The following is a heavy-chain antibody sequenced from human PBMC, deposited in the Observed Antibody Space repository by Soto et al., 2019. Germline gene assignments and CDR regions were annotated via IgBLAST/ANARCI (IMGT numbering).Heavy chain of an antibody. V-gene: IGHV5-51*01. CDR3: ARVHVCTSGWSIGPYYFDY. D-gene: IGHD6-19*01. J-gene: IGHJ4*02. CDR1: GYTYTSYW. CDR2: IFPGDSDT. Sequence: PGESLKISCQGSGYTYTSYWIGWVRQMSGKGREWMGIIFPGDSDTRYSPSFQGQVTISADKSISTAYLQWCSLKASDTAMYYCARVHVCTSGWSIGPYYFDYWGQGTLVTVSS.